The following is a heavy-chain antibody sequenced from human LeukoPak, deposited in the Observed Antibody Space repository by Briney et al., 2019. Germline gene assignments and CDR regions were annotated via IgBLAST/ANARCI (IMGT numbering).Heavy chain of an antibody. CDR1: GGSISSYY. CDR3: ARIISSGLKKYFQH. J-gene: IGHJ1*01. Sequence: SETLSLTCTVSGGSISSYYWSWIRQPPGKGLEWIGYIYYSGGTNYNPSLKSRVTISVDTSKNQFSLKLSSVTAADTAVYYCARIISSGLKKYFQHWGQGTLVTVSS. CDR2: IYYSGGT. D-gene: IGHD3-22*01. V-gene: IGHV4-59*01.